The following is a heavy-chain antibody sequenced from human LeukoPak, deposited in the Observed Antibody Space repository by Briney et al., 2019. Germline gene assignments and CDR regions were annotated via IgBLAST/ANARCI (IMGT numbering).Heavy chain of an antibody. Sequence: SETLSLTCAVYGGSFSGYYWSWIRQPPGKGLEWIGEINHSGSTNYNPSLKSRVTISVDTSRNQFSLKLSSVTAADTAVYYCARVELIAVAAFDYWGQGTLVTVSS. J-gene: IGHJ4*02. CDR3: ARVELIAVAAFDY. D-gene: IGHD6-19*01. V-gene: IGHV4-34*01. CDR1: GGSFSGYY. CDR2: INHSGST.